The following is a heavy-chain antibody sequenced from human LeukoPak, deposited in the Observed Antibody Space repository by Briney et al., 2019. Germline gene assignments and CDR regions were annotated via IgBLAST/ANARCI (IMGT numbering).Heavy chain of an antibody. Sequence: GGSLRLSCAASGFTFSSYGMHWVRQAPGKGLEWVAFIRYDGSNKYYAGSVKGRFTISRDNSKNTLYLQMNSLRAEDTAVYYCAKDRPGSDFWSGYYPYYFDYWGQGTPVTVSS. J-gene: IGHJ4*02. CDR2: IRYDGSNK. CDR1: GFTFSSYG. CDR3: AKDRPGSDFWSGYYPYYFDY. V-gene: IGHV3-30*02. D-gene: IGHD3-3*01.